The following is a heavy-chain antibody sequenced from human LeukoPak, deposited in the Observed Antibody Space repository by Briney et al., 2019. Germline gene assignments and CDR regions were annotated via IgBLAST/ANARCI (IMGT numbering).Heavy chain of an antibody. Sequence: ASLKVSCKPSGYTFSTYGISWVRQTPGQGLEWMGWISAYNGNTNYAQKLQGRVAMTTDTSTSTAYMELRSLRSDDTAVYYCALLVATTGFDYWGQGTLVTVS. V-gene: IGHV1-18*01. CDR2: ISAYNGNT. D-gene: IGHD5-12*01. CDR1: GYTFSTYG. J-gene: IGHJ4*02. CDR3: ALLVATTGFDY.